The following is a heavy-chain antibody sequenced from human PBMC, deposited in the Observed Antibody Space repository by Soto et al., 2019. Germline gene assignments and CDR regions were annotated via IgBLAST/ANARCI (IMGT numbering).Heavy chain of an antibody. CDR3: ARNEAGLQSSPGVKDFPP. CDR1: GYTFTGYY. CDR2: INPNSGGT. J-gene: IGHJ5*02. V-gene: IGHV1-2*02. Sequence: ASVKVSCKASGYTFTGYYMHWVRQAPGQGLEWMGWINPNSGGTNYAQKFQGRVTMTRDTSISTAYMELSRLRSDDTAVYYCARNEAGLQSSPGVKDFPPWGQGTLVTVSS. D-gene: IGHD6-6*01.